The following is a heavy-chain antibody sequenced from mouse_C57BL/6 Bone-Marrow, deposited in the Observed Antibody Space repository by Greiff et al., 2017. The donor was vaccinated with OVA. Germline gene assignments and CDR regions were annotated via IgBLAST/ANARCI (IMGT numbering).Heavy chain of an antibody. Sequence: EVQVVESGGGLVQPGGSLKLSCAASGFTFSDYYMYWVRQTPEKRLEWVAYISNGGGSTYYPDTVKGRFTISRDNAKNTLYLQMSRLKSEDTAMYYCARHFMDYWGQGTSVTVSS. CDR1: GFTFSDYY. CDR3: ARHFMDY. CDR2: ISNGGGST. V-gene: IGHV5-12*01. J-gene: IGHJ4*01.